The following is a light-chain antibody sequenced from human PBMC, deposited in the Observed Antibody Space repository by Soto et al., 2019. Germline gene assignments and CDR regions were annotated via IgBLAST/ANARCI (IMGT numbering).Light chain of an antibody. CDR3: SSYTSSSTPVV. Sequence: QSVLTQPASVSGSPGQSITISCTGTSSDVGGYNYVSWYQQRPGKAPKLMIYDVSNRPSGVSNRFSGSKSGNTASLTISGLQAEDEADYYCSSYTSSSTPVVFGAGTKLTVL. CDR2: DVS. J-gene: IGLJ2*01. V-gene: IGLV2-14*01. CDR1: SSDVGGYNY.